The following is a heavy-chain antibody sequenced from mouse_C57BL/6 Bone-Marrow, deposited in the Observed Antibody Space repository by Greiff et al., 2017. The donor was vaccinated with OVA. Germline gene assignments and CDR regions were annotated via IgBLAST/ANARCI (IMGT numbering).Heavy chain of an antibody. CDR2: IDPSDSYT. CDR1: GYTFTSYW. CDR3: ARYYYGSFDY. Sequence: QVQLQQPGAELVKPGASAKLSCKASGYTFTSYWMQWVKQRPGQGLEWIGEIDPSDSYTNYNQKFKGKATLTVDTSSSTAYMQLSSLTSEDSAVYYCARYYYGSFDYWGQGTTLTVSS. V-gene: IGHV1-50*01. D-gene: IGHD1-1*01. J-gene: IGHJ2*01.